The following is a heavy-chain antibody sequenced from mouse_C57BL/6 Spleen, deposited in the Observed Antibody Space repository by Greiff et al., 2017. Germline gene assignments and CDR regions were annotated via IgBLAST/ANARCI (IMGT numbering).Heavy chain of an antibody. V-gene: IGHV1-15*01. CDR1: GYTFTDYE. CDR2: IDPETGGT. D-gene: IGHD1-1*01. J-gene: IGHJ1*03. Sequence: QVQLQQSGAELVRPGASVTLSCKASGYTFTDYEMHWVKQTPVHGLEWIGAIDPETGGTAYNQKFKGKAILTADKSSSTAYMELRSLTSEDSAVYDCTRNYGSSSWYFDVWGTGTTGTVSS. CDR3: TRNYGSSSWYFDV.